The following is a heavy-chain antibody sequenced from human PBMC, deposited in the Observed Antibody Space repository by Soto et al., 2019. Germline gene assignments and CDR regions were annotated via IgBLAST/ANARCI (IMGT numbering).Heavy chain of an antibody. J-gene: IGHJ4*02. CDR1: GVTFSSYA. V-gene: IGHV1-69*13. CDR3: ARDKGYYDSSGYYAGGYFDY. D-gene: IGHD3-22*01. Sequence: SVKVSCKASGVTFSSYAISWVRQAPGQGLEWMGGIIPIFGTANYAQKFQGRVTITADESTSTAYMELSSLRSEDTAVYYCARDKGYYDSSGYYAGGYFDYWGQGTLVTVSS. CDR2: IIPIFGTA.